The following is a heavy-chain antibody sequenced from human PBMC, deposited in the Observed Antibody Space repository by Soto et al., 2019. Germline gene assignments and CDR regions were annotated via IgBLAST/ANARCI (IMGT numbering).Heavy chain of an antibody. CDR2: IYPGDSDT. CDR3: AIRGRGYYFGMDV. V-gene: IGHV5-51*01. Sequence: GESLKISCKGSGYSFSNYWIAWARQMPGKGLEWMGIIYPGDSDTRYSPSFQGQVTISADKSIGTAYLQWTSLKASDTAMYYCAIRGRGYYFGMDVWGQGTTVTVS. CDR1: GYSFSNYW. J-gene: IGHJ6*02.